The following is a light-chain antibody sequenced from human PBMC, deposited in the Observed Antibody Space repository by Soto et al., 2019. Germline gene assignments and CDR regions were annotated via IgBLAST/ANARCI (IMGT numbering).Light chain of an antibody. J-gene: IGLJ1*01. CDR2: RNN. CDR1: SSNIGSNY. Sequence: QSVLTQPPSASGTPGQRVTISCSGSSSNIGSNYVYWYQQLPGTAPKLLIYRNNQRPSGVPDRFSGSKSGTSASLAISGLRSEDEADYYCAAWADSLSGCDVFGTGTKLTVL. V-gene: IGLV1-47*01. CDR3: AAWADSLSGCDV.